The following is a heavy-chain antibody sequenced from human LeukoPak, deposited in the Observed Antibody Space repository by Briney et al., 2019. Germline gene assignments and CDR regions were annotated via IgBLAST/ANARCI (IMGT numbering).Heavy chain of an antibody. J-gene: IGHJ6*03. CDR3: ARERADTAMKYYYYYYMDV. CDR2: IHHNWNT. D-gene: IGHD5-18*01. Sequence: PSETLSLTCLVSGDSISTSSYYWGWIRQPPGKGLEWIASIHHNWNTYYNPSLKSRVIVSLDKSKNQFSLKLSSVTAADTAVYYCARERADTAMKYYYYYYMDVWGKGTTVTVSS. CDR1: GDSISTSSYY. V-gene: IGHV4-39*07.